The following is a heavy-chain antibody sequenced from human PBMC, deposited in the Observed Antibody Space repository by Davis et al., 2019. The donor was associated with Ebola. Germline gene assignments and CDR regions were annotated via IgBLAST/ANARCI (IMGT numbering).Heavy chain of an antibody. CDR1: GDSVPSNSVT. CDR3: ARQGPNYMDV. Sequence: HSQTLSLTCAISGDSVPSNSVTWNWIRQSPSRGLEWLGRTYYRSKWYDEYAVSVKSRIIINPDTSKNQFSLQLNSVTPEDTAVYYCARQGPNYMDVWGKGTTVTVSS. CDR2: TYYRSKWYD. J-gene: IGHJ6*03. V-gene: IGHV6-1*01.